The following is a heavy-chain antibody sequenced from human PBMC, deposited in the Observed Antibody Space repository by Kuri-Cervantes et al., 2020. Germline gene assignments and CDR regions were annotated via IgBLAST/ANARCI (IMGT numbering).Heavy chain of an antibody. CDR3: VGAMVRGVIRLALSDY. V-gene: IGHV4-38-2*01. D-gene: IGHD3-10*01. J-gene: IGHJ4*02. CDR2: IYHSGST. Sequence: GSLRLSCAASGFTFSDYYMSWIRQAPGKGLEWIGSIYHSGSTYYNPSLKSRVTISVDTSKNQFSLKLSSVTAADTAVYYCVGAMVRGVIRLALSDYWGQGTLVTVSS. CDR1: GFTFSDYY.